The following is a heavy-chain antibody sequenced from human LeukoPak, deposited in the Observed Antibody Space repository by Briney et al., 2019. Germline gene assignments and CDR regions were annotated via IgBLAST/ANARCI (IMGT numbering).Heavy chain of an antibody. D-gene: IGHD3-10*01. CDR3: ARAYGSGSYYNGYYYYYMDV. CDR1: GGSFSGYY. CDR2: INHSGST. J-gene: IGHJ6*03. V-gene: IGHV4-34*01. Sequence: KPSETLSLTCAVYGGSFSGYYWSWIRQPPGKGLEWIGEINHSGSTNYNPSLKSRVTISVDTSKNQFSLKLSSVTAADTAVYYCARAYGSGSYYNGYYYYYMDVWGKGTTVTISS.